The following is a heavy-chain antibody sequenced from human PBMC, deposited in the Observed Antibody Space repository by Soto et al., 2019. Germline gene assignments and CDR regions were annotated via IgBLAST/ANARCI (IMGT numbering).Heavy chain of an antibody. CDR1: GDSVSSSNW. D-gene: IGHD2-15*01. CDR2: IYHSGSA. J-gene: IGHJ3*02. CDR3: ARVPGVVVSAADAFVI. V-gene: IGHV4-4*02. Sequence: QVQLQESGPGLVKPSGTLSLTCAVSGDSVSSSNWWSWVRQSPGKGLEWMGEIYHSGSAHYNPSLKSRATISLDKSKNPLSLRLTSVTAADTAVYYCARVPGVVVSAADAFVIWGPGTRVIVSS.